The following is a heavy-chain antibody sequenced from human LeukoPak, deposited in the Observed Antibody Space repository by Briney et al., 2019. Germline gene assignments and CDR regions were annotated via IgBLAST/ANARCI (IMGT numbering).Heavy chain of an antibody. V-gene: IGHV3-53*01. J-gene: IGHJ4*02. Sequence: HSGGSLRLSCAASGFTVSSNYMNWVRQAPGKGLEWVSGISNSGDTTYYADSVKGRFSISRDNSKNTLYLQMDSLRAEDTAVYYCAIGWELHRFGYWGQGTLVTVSS. D-gene: IGHD1-26*01. CDR1: GFTVSSNY. CDR3: AIGWELHRFGY. CDR2: ISNSGDTT.